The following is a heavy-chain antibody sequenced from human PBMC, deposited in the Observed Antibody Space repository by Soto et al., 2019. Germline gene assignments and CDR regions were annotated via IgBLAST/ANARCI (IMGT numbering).Heavy chain of an antibody. Sequence: QVQLVESGGGVVQPGRSLRLSCAASGFTFSSYGMHWVRQAPGKGLEWVAVIWYDGSNKYYADSVKGRFTISRDNSKNTLYLQMNRLRAEDTAVYYCASTIAAAGFDYWGQGTLVTVSS. J-gene: IGHJ4*02. CDR2: IWYDGSNK. CDR1: GFTFSSYG. V-gene: IGHV3-33*01. D-gene: IGHD6-13*01. CDR3: ASTIAAAGFDY.